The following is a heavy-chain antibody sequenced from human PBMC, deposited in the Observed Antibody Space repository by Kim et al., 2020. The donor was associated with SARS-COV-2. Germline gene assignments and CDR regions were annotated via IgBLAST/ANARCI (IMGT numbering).Heavy chain of an antibody. V-gene: IGHV1-3*01. J-gene: IGHJ4*02. CDR1: GYTFTTYA. Sequence: ASVKVSCKASGYTFTTYAMHWVRQAPGQRLEWMGWINAGNGNTKYSQKFQGRVTITRDTSASTAYMELSSLRSEDTAVYYCARDSSTGSYDYFDYWGQGTLVTVSS. CDR3: ARDSSTGSYDYFDY. CDR2: INAGNGNT. D-gene: IGHD3-16*01.